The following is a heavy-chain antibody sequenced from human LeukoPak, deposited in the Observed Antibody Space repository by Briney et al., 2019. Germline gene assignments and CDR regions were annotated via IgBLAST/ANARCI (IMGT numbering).Heavy chain of an antibody. Sequence: PGGSLRLSCAASGFTFDDYAMHWVRQAPGKGLEWVSLISGDGGSTCYADSVKGRFTISRDNSKNSLYLQMNSLRTEDTALYYCAKESLGYCSGGSCYGAFDIWGQGTMVTVSS. D-gene: IGHD2-15*01. J-gene: IGHJ3*02. V-gene: IGHV3-43*02. CDR3: AKESLGYCSGGSCYGAFDI. CDR2: ISGDGGST. CDR1: GFTFDDYA.